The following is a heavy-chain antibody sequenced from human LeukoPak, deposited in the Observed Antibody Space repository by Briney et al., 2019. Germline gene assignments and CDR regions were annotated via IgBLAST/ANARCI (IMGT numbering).Heavy chain of an antibody. Sequence: SGTLSLTCAVSGGSISSSNWWSWVRQPPGKGLEWIGEVYHSGSTNYNPSLESRVTISIDKSKNQFSLKLSSVTAADTAVYYCGAGDSYYFDYWGQGTLVTVSS. CDR3: GAGDSYYFDY. V-gene: IGHV4-4*02. CDR1: GGSISSSNW. D-gene: IGHD4-17*01. CDR2: VYHSGST. J-gene: IGHJ4*02.